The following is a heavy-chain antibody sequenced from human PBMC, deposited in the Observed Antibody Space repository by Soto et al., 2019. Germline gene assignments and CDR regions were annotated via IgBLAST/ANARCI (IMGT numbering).Heavy chain of an antibody. J-gene: IGHJ6*02. V-gene: IGHV3-21*06. CDR1: GFSFTTYR. CDR2: IGSSSNYI. D-gene: IGHD2-2*01. CDR3: ATLTYCSSASCPNYYYVMDV. Sequence: PGGSLRLSCAASGFSFTTYRLTWVRQDPGKGLEWVASIGSSSNYIYYADSVKSRFTISRDNAKNSLFLQMNSLRAEDTAVYYCATLTYCSSASCPNYYYVMDVWGQGTTVTVSS.